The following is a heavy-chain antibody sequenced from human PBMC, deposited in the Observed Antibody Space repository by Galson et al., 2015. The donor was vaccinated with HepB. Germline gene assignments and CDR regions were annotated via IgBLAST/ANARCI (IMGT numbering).Heavy chain of an antibody. CDR3: AKDPYLYSALAGTMAGFDY. CDR2: ISYDGSNK. V-gene: IGHV3-30*18. J-gene: IGHJ4*02. D-gene: IGHD6-19*01. CDR1: GFTFSNYG. Sequence: SLRLSCAASGFTFSNYGMHRVRQAPGKGLEWVAVISYDGSNKYYADSLKGRFTISRDNSKNTLYLQMNSLRAEDTALYYCAKDPYLYSALAGTMAGFDYWGQGTLVTVSS.